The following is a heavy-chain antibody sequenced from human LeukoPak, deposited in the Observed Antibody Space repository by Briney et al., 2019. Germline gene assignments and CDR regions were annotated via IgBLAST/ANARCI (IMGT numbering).Heavy chain of an antibody. CDR1: GGTFSSYA. D-gene: IGHD4-17*01. CDR3: ARGDYGDHNYYYYGMDV. J-gene: IGHJ6*02. CDR2: IIPIFGTA. Sequence: ASVKVSCKASGGTFSSYAISWVRQAPGQGLEWMGGIIPIFGTANYAQKFQGRVTITADKSTSTAYMELSSLRSEDTAVYYCARGDYGDHNYYYYGMDVWGQGTTVTVSS. V-gene: IGHV1-69*06.